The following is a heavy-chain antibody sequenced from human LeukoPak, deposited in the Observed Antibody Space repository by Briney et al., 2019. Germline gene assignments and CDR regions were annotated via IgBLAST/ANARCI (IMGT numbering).Heavy chain of an antibody. J-gene: IGHJ4*02. CDR3: ARTPTTYTYGTFDS. CDR1: GGSISSYY. Sequence: SETLCLTCTISGGSISSYYWSWIRQPPGKGLEWIGYIYYSGSTDYNPSLKSRVTISVDTSKNQFSLKLSSVTAADTALYYCARTPTTYTYGTFDSWGQGTLVTVSS. CDR2: IYYSGST. V-gene: IGHV4-59*01. D-gene: IGHD5-18*01.